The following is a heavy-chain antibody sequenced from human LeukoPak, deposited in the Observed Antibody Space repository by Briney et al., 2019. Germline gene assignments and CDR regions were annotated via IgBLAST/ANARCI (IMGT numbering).Heavy chain of an antibody. V-gene: IGHV3-48*03. Sequence: GGSLRLSCAASGFTFSSYEMNWVRQAPGKGLEWVSYISSSGSTIYYADSVKGRFTISRDNAKNSLYLQMNSLRAEDTAVYYCAKTSRAAPGTFYFYYYMDVWGKGTTVTVSS. D-gene: IGHD6-13*01. CDR3: AKTSRAAPGTFYFYYYMDV. CDR2: ISSSGSTI. J-gene: IGHJ6*03. CDR1: GFTFSSYE.